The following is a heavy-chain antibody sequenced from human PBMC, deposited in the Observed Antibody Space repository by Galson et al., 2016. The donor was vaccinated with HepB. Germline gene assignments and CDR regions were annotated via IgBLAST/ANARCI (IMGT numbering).Heavy chain of an antibody. CDR1: GFDFSRYA. V-gene: IGHV3-23*01. CDR2: ISGSGDIT. D-gene: IGHD4-17*01. Sequence: SLRLSCAGSGFDFSRYAMSWVRRAPGKGLEWVSAISGSGDITYYADPVKGRFTISRDNSRDALSLQMRSLRAEDTAVYYCAKDRGDYPKYFDSWGQGTPVTVSS. CDR3: AKDRGDYPKYFDS. J-gene: IGHJ4*02.